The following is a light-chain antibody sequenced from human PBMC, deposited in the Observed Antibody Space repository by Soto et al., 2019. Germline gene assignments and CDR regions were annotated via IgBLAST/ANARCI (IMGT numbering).Light chain of an antibody. CDR3: SSYAGSNIVV. CDR2: EVS. J-gene: IGLJ2*01. Sequence: QSALTQPPSASGSPGQSVTISCTGTSSDVGGYNYVSWYQQHPGKAPKLMISEVSKRPSGVPDRFSGSKSGNTASLTVSGLQAEDEADYYCSSYAGSNIVVFGGGTKLTV. V-gene: IGLV2-8*01. CDR1: SSDVGGYNY.